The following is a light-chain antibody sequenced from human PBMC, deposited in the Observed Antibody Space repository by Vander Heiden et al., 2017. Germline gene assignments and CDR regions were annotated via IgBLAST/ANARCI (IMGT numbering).Light chain of an antibody. J-gene: IGKJ2*01. CDR2: GAS. Sequence: EIVMTQSPATLSVSPGERATLSCRASQSFSNNLAWYQQKPGQAPRLLIYGASTRATGIPARFSGSGSGTDFTLTISSLQSEDFAVYYCQQYNNWPATFGQGTKLEIK. CDR1: QSFSNN. CDR3: QQYNNWPAT. V-gene: IGKV3-15*01.